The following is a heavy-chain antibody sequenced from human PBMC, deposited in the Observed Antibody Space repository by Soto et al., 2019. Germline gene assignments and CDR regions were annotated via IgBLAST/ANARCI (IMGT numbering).Heavy chain of an antibody. CDR1: GGSISSYY. Sequence: QVQLQESGPGLVKPSETLSLTCTVSGGSISSYYWSWIRQPPGKGLEWIGYIYNSGSTNYNPSLKSRVTISVDTSKNQFSLKLSSVTAADTAVYYCARRYAGNFDYWGQGTLVTVSS. CDR3: ARRYAGNFDY. D-gene: IGHD2-8*01. V-gene: IGHV4-59*01. J-gene: IGHJ4*02. CDR2: IYNSGST.